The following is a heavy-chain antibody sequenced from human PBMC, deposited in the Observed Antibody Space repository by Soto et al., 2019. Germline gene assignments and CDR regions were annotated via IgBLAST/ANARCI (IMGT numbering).Heavy chain of an antibody. D-gene: IGHD3-10*01. Sequence: PSETLSLTCAAYGGSFSGYYWSWIRQPPGKGLEWIGEINHSGSTNYNPSLKSRVTISVDTSKNQFSLKLSSVTAADTAVYYCARSSGTSGSYFYYGMDVWGQGTTVTVSS. CDR3: ARSSGTSGSYFYYGMDV. CDR1: GGSFSGYY. CDR2: INHSGST. V-gene: IGHV4-34*01. J-gene: IGHJ6*02.